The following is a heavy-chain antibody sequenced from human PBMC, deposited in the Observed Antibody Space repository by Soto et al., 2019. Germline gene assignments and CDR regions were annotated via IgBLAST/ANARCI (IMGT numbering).Heavy chain of an antibody. V-gene: IGHV3-23*01. D-gene: IGHD3-10*01. CDR3: AKGYYGSGSPLGLNDAFDI. J-gene: IGHJ3*02. CDR2: ISGSGGST. CDR1: GFTFSSYA. Sequence: GGSLRLSCAASGFTFSSYAMSWVRQAPGKGLEWVSAISGSGGSTYYADSVKGRFTISRDNSKNTLYLQMNSLRAEDTAVYYCAKGYYGSGSPLGLNDAFDIWGQGTMVTVSS.